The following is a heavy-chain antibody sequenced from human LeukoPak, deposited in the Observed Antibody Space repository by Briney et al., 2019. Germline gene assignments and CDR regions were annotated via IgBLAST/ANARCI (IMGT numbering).Heavy chain of an antibody. CDR1: GYTFTSYG. J-gene: IGHJ6*02. CDR2: ISAYNGNT. D-gene: IGHD5-12*01. Sequence: ASVKVSCKASGYTFTSYGISWVRQAPGQGLEWMGWISAYNGNTNYAQKLQGRVTITADKSTSTAYMELSSLRSEDTAVYYCARDSENVDIVATIGSTYYYYGMDVWGQGTTVTVSS. V-gene: IGHV1-18*01. CDR3: ARDSENVDIVATIGSTYYYYGMDV.